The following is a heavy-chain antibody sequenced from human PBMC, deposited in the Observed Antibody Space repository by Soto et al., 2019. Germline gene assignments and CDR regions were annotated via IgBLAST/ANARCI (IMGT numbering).Heavy chain of an antibody. CDR1: GFTFSSYA. CDR2: ISYDGSNK. D-gene: IGHD6-19*01. J-gene: IGHJ6*02. Sequence: ESGGGVVQPGRSLRLSCAASGFTFSSYAMHWVRQAPGKGLEWVAVISYDGSNKYYADSVKGRFTISRDNSKNTLYLQMNSLRAEGTGVDYCARDGRKAVGGGGMDVWGQGTTVTVSS. CDR3: ARDGRKAVGGGGMDV. V-gene: IGHV3-30-3*01.